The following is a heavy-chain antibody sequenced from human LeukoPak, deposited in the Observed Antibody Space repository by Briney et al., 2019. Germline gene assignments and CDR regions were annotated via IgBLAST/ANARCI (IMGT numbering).Heavy chain of an antibody. CDR2: IIPIFGTA. V-gene: IGHV1-69*05. Sequence: ASVKVSCKASGGTFSSYAISWVRQAPGQGLDWMGRIIPIFGTANYAQKFQGRVTITTDESTSTAYMELSSLRSEDTAVYYCAREWAPYYDFWSGYRGHDYWGQGTLVTVSS. D-gene: IGHD3-3*01. CDR1: GGTFSSYA. J-gene: IGHJ4*02. CDR3: AREWAPYYDFWSGYRGHDY.